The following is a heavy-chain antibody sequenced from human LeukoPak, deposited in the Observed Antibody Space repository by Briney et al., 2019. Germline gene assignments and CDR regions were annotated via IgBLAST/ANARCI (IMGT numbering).Heavy chain of an antibody. D-gene: IGHD6-19*01. J-gene: IGHJ5*02. CDR2: ISAYNGNT. CDR3: ARDRGSVDSSGWYRWFDP. CDR1: GYTFTSYG. Sequence: ASVKVSCKASGYTFTSYGISWVRQAPGQGLEWMGWISAYNGNTNYAQKLQGRVTMTTDTSTSTAYMELRSLRSDDTAVYYCARDRGSVDSSGWYRWFDPWGQGTLVTVSS. V-gene: IGHV1-18*01.